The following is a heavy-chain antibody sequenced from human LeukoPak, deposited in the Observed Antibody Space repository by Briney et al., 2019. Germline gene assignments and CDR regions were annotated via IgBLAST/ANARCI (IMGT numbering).Heavy chain of an antibody. D-gene: IGHD1-26*01. Sequence: GESLKISCKGSGYRFTTYWIGWVRQMPGKGLEWMGIIYPGDSDTRYSPSFQGQVTISADKSISTAYLQWSSLKASDTAMYYCARHTITVGVTDAFDIWGQGTMVTVSS. CDR2: IYPGDSDT. CDR1: GYRFTTYW. V-gene: IGHV5-51*01. CDR3: ARHTITVGVTDAFDI. J-gene: IGHJ3*02.